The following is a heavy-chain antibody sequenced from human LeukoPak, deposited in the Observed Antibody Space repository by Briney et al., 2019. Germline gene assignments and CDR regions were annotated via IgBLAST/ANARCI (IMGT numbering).Heavy chain of an antibody. CDR2: IYHSGST. CDR1: GYSISSGYY. CDR3: AAGIPYSWYDGIFDY. Sequence: SETLSLTCAVSGYSISSGYYWGCIRQPPGKGVEWVGSIYHSGSTYYDQSLKSRVTISVDTSKNQFSLKLSSVTAADTAVYYCAAGIPYSWYDGIFDYWGQGTLVTVSS. D-gene: IGHD1-20*01. J-gene: IGHJ4*02. V-gene: IGHV4-38-2*01.